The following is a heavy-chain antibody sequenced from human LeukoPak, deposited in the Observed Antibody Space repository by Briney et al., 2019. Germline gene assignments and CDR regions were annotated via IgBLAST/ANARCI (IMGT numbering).Heavy chain of an antibody. CDR2: VSDSGSGSIT. D-gene: IGHD3-10*01. CDR3: AKGSSGNYYH. V-gene: IGHV3-23*01. CDR1: GFTFSSDT. J-gene: IGHJ1*01. Sequence: GGSLRLSCVASGFTFSSDTMTWVRQAPGKALEWVSSVSDSGSGSITSYADSVKGRFTISRDSFKNTLYLQMNSLGAEDTATYYCAKGSSGNYYHWGQGTLVTVSS.